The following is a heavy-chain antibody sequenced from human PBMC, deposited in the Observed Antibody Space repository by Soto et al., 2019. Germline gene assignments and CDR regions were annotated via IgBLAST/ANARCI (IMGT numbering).Heavy chain of an antibody. CDR2: IYYTGNS. J-gene: IGHJ4*02. Sequence: SETLSLTCSVSGGSITTNGHYWTWIRQHPGQGLGWIAYIYYTGNSYLNPSLKSRLSISVDTSKNQFSLELRSVTAADTAVYYCAREQWGFDSWGQGTLVTVSS. CDR1: GGSITTNGHY. D-gene: IGHD6-19*01. V-gene: IGHV4-31*03. CDR3: AREQWGFDS.